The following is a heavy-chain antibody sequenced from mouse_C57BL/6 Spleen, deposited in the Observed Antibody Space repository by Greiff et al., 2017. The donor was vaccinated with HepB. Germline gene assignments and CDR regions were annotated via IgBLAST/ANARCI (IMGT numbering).Heavy chain of an antibody. D-gene: IGHD1-1*01. J-gene: IGHJ1*03. CDR3: ARGSSYDFDV. Sequence: EVKLQESGPGMVKPSQSLSLTCTVTGYSITSGYDWHWIRHFPGNKLEWMGYISYSGSTNYNPSLKSRIAITHDTSKNHFFLKLNSVTTEDTATYYCARGSSYDFDVWGTGTTVTVSS. CDR1: GYSITSGYD. V-gene: IGHV3-1*01. CDR2: ISYSGST.